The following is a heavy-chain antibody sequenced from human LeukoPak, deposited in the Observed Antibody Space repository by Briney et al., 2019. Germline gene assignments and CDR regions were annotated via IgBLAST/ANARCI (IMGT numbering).Heavy chain of an antibody. D-gene: IGHD6-19*01. Sequence: SETLSLTCTVSGGSISSYYWSWIRQPPGKGLEWIGYIYYSGSTYYNPSLKSRVTISVDTSKNQFSLKLSSVTAADTAVYYCARGDSSGWYDYWGQGTLVTVSS. V-gene: IGHV4-59*12. CDR1: GGSISSYY. CDR2: IYYSGST. CDR3: ARGDSSGWYDY. J-gene: IGHJ4*02.